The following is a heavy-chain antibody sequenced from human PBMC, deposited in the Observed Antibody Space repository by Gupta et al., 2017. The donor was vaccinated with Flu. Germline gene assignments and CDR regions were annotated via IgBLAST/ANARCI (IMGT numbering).Heavy chain of an antibody. CDR1: GFTFRSYG. CDR3: ARDKGGYIHDSSGSHPLYYGLAV. D-gene: IGHD3-22*01. J-gene: IGHJ6*02. Sequence: QVQLVESGGGVVQPGRSLRLSCAASGFTFRSYGMHWVRQAPGKGLEWVALIWNDGSNKYHADSVKGRFTISRDNSKNTVFLQMNSLRAEDTAVYYCARDKGGYIHDSSGSHPLYYGLAVWGQGTAVTVS. V-gene: IGHV3-33*01. CDR2: IWNDGSNK.